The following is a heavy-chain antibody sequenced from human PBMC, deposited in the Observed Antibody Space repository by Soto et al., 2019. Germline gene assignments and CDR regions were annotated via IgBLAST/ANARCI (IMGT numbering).Heavy chain of an antibody. V-gene: IGHV3-7*01. D-gene: IGHD6-19*01. J-gene: IGHJ4*02. Sequence: EVQLEESGGGLVQPGGSLRLSCAASGFSFSSYWMSWVRQAPGKGPEWVGIVSSDGRDKTYADSVKGRFTISRDNAENSLFLQMNSLRADDTALYYCARDQRYSGPFHYRGQGALVTVSS. CDR1: GFSFSSYW. CDR3: ARDQRYSGPFHY. CDR2: VSSDGRDK.